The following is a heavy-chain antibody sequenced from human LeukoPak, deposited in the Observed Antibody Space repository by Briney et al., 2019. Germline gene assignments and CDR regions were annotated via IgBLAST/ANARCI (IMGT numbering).Heavy chain of an antibody. J-gene: IGHJ6*02. D-gene: IGHD3-3*01. CDR1: GGSISSYY. V-gene: IGHV4-59*08. CDR3: ARHQERITIFGVADIYYYYYGMDV. Sequence: KPSETLSLTCTVSGGSISSYYWSWIRQPPGKGLEWIGYIYYSGSTNYNPSLKSRVTISVDTSKNQFSLKLSSVTAADTAVYYCARHQERITIFGVADIYYYYYGMDVWGQGTTVTVSS. CDR2: IYYSGST.